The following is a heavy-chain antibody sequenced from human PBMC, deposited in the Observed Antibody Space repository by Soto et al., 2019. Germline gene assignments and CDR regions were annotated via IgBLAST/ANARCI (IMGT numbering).Heavy chain of an antibody. CDR3: ARGGITIFGVVPPNLLHP. Sequence: SETLSHTCAVYGGSFSGYYWSWIRQPPGKGLEWIGEINHSGSTNYNPSLKSRVTISVDTSKNQFSLKLSSVTAADTAVYYCARGGITIFGVVPPNLLHPGGPVTMLTV. CDR2: INHSGST. D-gene: IGHD3-3*01. CDR1: GGSFSGYY. J-gene: IGHJ5*02. V-gene: IGHV4-34*01.